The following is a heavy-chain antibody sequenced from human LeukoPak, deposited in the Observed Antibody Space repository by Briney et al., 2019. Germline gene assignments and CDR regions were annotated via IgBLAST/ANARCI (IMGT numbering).Heavy chain of an antibody. CDR3: ARDLYCSSTSCTDAFDI. V-gene: IGHV3-21*01. CDR2: ISYSSSYI. J-gene: IGHJ3*02. D-gene: IGHD2-2*01. Sequence: GGSLRLSCAASGFTFSTYTMNWVRRAPGKGLEWVSSISYSSSYIYYADSVKGRFTISRDNAKNSLYLQMNSLRAEDTAVYYCARDLYCSSTSCTDAFDIWGQGTLVTASS. CDR1: GFTFSTYT.